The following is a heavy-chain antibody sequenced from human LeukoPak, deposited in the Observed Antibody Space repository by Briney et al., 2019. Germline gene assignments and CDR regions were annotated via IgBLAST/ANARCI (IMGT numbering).Heavy chain of an antibody. CDR2: IKSKTDGGTT. J-gene: IGHJ4*02. CDR1: GFTFSNAW. CDR3: STERDYYFHY. V-gene: IGHV3-15*01. Sequence: KSGGSLRLSCAASGFTFSNAWMSWVRQAPGKGLEWVGRIKSKTDGGTTDYAAPVKGRFTISRDDSKNTLYLQMNSLKIDDTAVYYCSTERDYYFHYWGQGALVIVSS.